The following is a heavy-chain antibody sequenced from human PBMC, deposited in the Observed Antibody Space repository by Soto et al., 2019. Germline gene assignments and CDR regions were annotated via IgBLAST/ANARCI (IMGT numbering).Heavy chain of an antibody. Sequence: ASVKVSCKASGYTFTNYAMHWVRQAPGQRLEWMGWINAGNGNTKYSQKFQGRVTISRDNSKNTLYLQMNSLRAEDTGVYYCAKDLGRDVWGQGTTVTVSS. V-gene: IGHV1-3*01. CDR1: GYTFTNYA. CDR2: INAGNGNT. CDR3: AKDLGRDV. J-gene: IGHJ6*02.